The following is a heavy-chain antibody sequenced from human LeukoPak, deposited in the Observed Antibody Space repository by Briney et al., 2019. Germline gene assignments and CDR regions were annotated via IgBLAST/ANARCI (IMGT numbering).Heavy chain of an antibody. CDR2: INPDGRST. CDR1: GFTFSSYW. CDR3: ARALPAFDI. Sequence: GGSLRLSCAASGFTFSSYWMHWVRQAPGKGLVWVSRINPDGRSTNYADSVKGRFTISRDNSYNTLYLQMNSLRAEDTAVYYCARALPAFDIWGQGTMVTVSS. V-gene: IGHV3-74*01. J-gene: IGHJ3*02.